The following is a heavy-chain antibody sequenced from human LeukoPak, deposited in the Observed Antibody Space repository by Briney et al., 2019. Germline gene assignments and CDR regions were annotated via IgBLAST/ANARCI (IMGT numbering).Heavy chain of an antibody. J-gene: IGHJ6*02. D-gene: IGHD3-10*01. V-gene: IGHV3-21*01. CDR2: ISSSSSYI. Sequence: GGSLRLSCAASGFTFSSYSMNWVRQAPGKGLEWVSSISSSSSYIYYADSVKGRFTISRDDAKNSLYLQMNSLRAEDTAVYYCARASGRYYYYGMDVWGQGTTVTVSS. CDR3: ARASGRYYYYGMDV. CDR1: GFTFSSYS.